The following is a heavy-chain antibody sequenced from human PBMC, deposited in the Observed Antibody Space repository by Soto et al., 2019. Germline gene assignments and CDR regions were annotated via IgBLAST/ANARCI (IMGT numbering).Heavy chain of an antibody. J-gene: IGHJ4*02. CDR3: ARGPPSRHHCSGGSCYSGMFNYVYANFDY. D-gene: IGHD2-15*01. CDR1: GGTFSSYT. Sequence: GASVKVSCKASGGTFSSYTISWVRQAPGQGLEWMGRIIPILGIANYAQKFQGRVTITADKSTSTAYMELSSLRSEDTAVYYCARGPPSRHHCSGGSCYSGMFNYVYANFDYWGQGTLVTVSS. V-gene: IGHV1-69*02. CDR2: IIPILGIA.